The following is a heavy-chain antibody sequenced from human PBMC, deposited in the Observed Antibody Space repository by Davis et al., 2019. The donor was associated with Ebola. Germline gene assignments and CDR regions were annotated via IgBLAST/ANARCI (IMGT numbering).Heavy chain of an antibody. Sequence: GESLKISCAASGFTFSSYSMNWVRQAPGKGLEWVSLIYSGDNTYYADSVKGRFTISRDSFKNMLYLKMHSLRAEDTAVYYCARDWEDTTTFEWGLARRGYYGMDVWGKGTTVTVSS. CDR1: GFTFSSYS. V-gene: IGHV3-53*01. J-gene: IGHJ6*04. CDR2: IYSGDNT. CDR3: ARDWEDTTTFEWGLARRGYYGMDV. D-gene: IGHD1-26*01.